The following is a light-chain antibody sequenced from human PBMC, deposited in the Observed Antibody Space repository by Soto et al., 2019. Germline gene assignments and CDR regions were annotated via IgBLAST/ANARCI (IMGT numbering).Light chain of an antibody. CDR2: DAS. CDR1: QGISSA. J-gene: IGKJ3*01. Sequence: AIQLTQSPSSLSASVGDRVTITCRASQGISSALAWYQQKPGKAPKLLIYDASSLESGVPSRFGGSGSGTDFTLTISSLQPEDFATYYCQQLNTFPPFFTFGPGTKVDIK. V-gene: IGKV1-13*02. CDR3: QQLNTFPPFFT.